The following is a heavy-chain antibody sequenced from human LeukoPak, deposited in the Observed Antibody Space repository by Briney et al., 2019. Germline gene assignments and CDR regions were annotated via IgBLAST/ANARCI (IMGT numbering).Heavy chain of an antibody. J-gene: IGHJ4*02. CDR3: AKVGRELQSLFDY. D-gene: IGHD1-26*01. V-gene: IGHV3-23*01. CDR2: ISDSGRST. CDR1: GFTFSSYA. Sequence: GGSLRVSCAASGFTFSSYAMSWVRQAPGKGLEWVSAISDSGRSTYYADSVKGRFTISRDNSKNTLYLQMNSLRAEDTAVYDCAKVGRELQSLFDYWGQGTRVTVSS.